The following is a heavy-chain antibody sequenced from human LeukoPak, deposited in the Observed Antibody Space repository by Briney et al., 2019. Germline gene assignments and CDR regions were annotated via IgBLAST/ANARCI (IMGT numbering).Heavy chain of an antibody. CDR1: GFTFSSYA. CDR3: ARGGPAAGRFDY. V-gene: IGHV3-30*02. Sequence: GGSLRLSCAASGFTFSSYAMHWVRQAPDKGLEWVAFIRFDGSNKYYADSVKGRFTISRDNSKNTLYLQMNSLRAEDTAVYYCARGGPAAGRFDYWGQGTLVTVSS. CDR2: IRFDGSNK. D-gene: IGHD6-13*01. J-gene: IGHJ4*02.